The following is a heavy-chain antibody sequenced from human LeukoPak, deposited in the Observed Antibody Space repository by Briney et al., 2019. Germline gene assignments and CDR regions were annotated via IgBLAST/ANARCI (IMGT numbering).Heavy chain of an antibody. D-gene: IGHD6-19*01. CDR2: INHSGST. CDR1: GGSFSGYY. J-gene: IGHJ4*02. CDR3: ARAPRIEVAGTDFDY. Sequence: PSETLSLTCAVYGGSFSGYYWSWIRQPPGKGLEWIGEINHSGSTNYNPSLKSRVTISVDTFKNQFSLKLSSVTAADTAVYYCARAPRIEVAGTDFDYWGQGTLVNVSS. V-gene: IGHV4-34*01.